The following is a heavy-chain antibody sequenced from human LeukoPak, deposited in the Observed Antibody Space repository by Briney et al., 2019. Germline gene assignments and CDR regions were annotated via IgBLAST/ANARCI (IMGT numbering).Heavy chain of an antibody. CDR3: ARDHGSFGVVVNDAFDI. J-gene: IGHJ3*02. CDR2: INPNSGGT. D-gene: IGHD3-3*01. V-gene: IGHV1-2*02. Sequence: ASVKVSCKASGYTFTGYYMHWVRQAPGQGLEWMGWINPNSGGTNYAQKFQGRVTMTTDTSTSTAYMELRTLGSDDTAVYYCARDHGSFGVVVNDAFDIWGQGTMVTVSS. CDR1: GYTFTGYY.